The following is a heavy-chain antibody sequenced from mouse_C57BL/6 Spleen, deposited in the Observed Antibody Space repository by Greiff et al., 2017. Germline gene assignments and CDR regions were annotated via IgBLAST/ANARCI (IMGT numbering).Heavy chain of an antibody. V-gene: IGHV1-22*01. D-gene: IGHD2-10*02. CDR2: INPNNGGT. CDR3: ARGGYGFAMDY. J-gene: IGHJ4*01. CDR1: GYTFTDYN. Sequence: VHVKQSGPELVKPGASVKMSCKASGYTFTDYNMHWVKQSHGKSLEWIGYINPNNGGTSYNQKFKGKATLTVNKSSSTAYMELRSLTSEDSAVYYCARGGYGFAMDYWGQGTSVTVSS.